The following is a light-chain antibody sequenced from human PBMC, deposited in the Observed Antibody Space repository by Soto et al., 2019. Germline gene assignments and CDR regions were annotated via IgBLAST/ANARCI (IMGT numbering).Light chain of an antibody. J-gene: IGKJ1*01. V-gene: IGKV3-15*01. CDR2: GAS. CDR3: QEYSKWPSRT. Sequence: MVLTQSPATLAVSPGERATLSCRASQSVRINVAWYQQKNGQAPRLLVYGASNRASGIPDRFSGSGSGTEFTLTISSLQSEDFAVYYCQEYSKWPSRTVGPGTQVEIK. CDR1: QSVRIN.